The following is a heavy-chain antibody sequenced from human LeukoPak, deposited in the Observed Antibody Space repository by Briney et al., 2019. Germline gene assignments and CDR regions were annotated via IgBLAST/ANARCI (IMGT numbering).Heavy chain of an antibody. CDR2: IYYSGRT. V-gene: IGHV4-39*01. CDR3: ARQVEMATITPFTVDY. CDR1: GGSISSSSYY. J-gene: IGHJ4*02. D-gene: IGHD5-24*01. Sequence: SETLSLTCTVSGGSISSSSYYWGWIRQPPGKWLEWIGSIYYSGRTYYNPSLKSRVTISVDTSKNQFSLKLSSVTAADTAVHYCARQVEMATITPFTVDYWGQGTLVTVSS.